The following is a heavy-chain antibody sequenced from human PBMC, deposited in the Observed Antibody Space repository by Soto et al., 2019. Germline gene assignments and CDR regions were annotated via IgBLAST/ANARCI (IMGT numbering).Heavy chain of an antibody. Sequence: QVRLVQSGAEVKRPGSSVKVSCTASGGTFSTYALSWVRQAPGQGLEWMGGIIPGFGTPDLAPKFQGSVTISAVTDTSTAYLEVYSLGTEDTAKYYCARDPEGNYDRTGYFPPRFDSCDQGTLVTGSS. CDR3: ARDPEGNYDRTGYFPPRFDS. V-gene: IGHV1-69*06. CDR2: IIPGFGTP. CDR1: GGTFSTYA. D-gene: IGHD3-22*01. J-gene: IGHJ4*02.